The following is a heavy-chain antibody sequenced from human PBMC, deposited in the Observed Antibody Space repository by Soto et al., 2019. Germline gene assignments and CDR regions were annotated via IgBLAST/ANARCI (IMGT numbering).Heavy chain of an antibody. V-gene: IGHV1-69*12. Sequence: QVQLVQSGAEVKKPGSSVKVSCKASGGTSSSYAISWVRQAPGQGLEWRGGIIPIFGTANYAQKFQGRVTITADESTSTAYMELSSLRSEDTAVYYCAREGAYIAARPISPWYYGMDVWGQGTTVTVSS. CDR1: GGTSSSYA. CDR3: AREGAYIAARPISPWYYGMDV. J-gene: IGHJ6*02. CDR2: IIPIFGTA. D-gene: IGHD6-6*01.